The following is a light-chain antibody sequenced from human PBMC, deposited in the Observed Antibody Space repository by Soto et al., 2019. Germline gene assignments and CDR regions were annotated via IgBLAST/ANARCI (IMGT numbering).Light chain of an antibody. J-gene: IGKJ5*01. CDR3: QHRNNWLWT. CDR2: EAS. CDR1: QSVSSY. V-gene: IGKV3-11*01. Sequence: EIVLTQSPATLSLSPGERATLSCRASQSVSSYLAWYQQKPGQAPRLLIHEASNRATGIPARFSGSGSGTDFTLTISSLEPEDFAVYYCQHRNNWLWTFGQGTRLEIK.